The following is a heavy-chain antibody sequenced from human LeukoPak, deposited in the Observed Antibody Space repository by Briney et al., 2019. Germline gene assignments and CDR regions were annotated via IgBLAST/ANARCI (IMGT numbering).Heavy chain of an antibody. J-gene: IGHJ2*01. CDR3: ARDRSRTIFDL. CDR2: ISSSGSTI. Sequence: PGGSLRLSCAASGFTFSSYSMNWVRQAPGKGLEWVSYISSSGSTIFYADSVKGRFTISRDNAKNSLYLQMNSLRAEDTAVYYCARDRSRTIFDLWGRGTLVTVSS. CDR1: GFTFSSYS. V-gene: IGHV3-48*01.